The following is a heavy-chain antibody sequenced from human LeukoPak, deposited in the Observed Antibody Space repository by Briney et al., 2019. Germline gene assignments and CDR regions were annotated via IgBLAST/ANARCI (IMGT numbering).Heavy chain of an antibody. J-gene: IGHJ4*02. D-gene: IGHD5-18*01. CDR1: GFTVSSNS. CDR2: IYSGTI. CDR3: ARADWDTAMIDY. Sequence: TGGSLRLSCTVSGFTVSSNSMSWVRQAPGKGLEWVSFIYSGTIHYSDSVKGRFTISRDNSKNTLYLQMNSLRAEDTAVYYCARADWDTAMIDYWGQGTLVTVSS. V-gene: IGHV3-53*01.